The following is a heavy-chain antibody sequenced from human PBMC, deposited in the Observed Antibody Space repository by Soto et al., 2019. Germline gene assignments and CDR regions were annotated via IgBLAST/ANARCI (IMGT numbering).Heavy chain of an antibody. CDR2: IFYTGTT. CDR1: GGSVNTDAYY. V-gene: IGHV4-61*08. J-gene: IGHJ6*02. CDR3: ARDGSHGMDV. Sequence: QVQLQESGPGLVKPSETLSLTCTVSGGSVNTDAYYWTWIRQPPGKGLEWIGNIFYTGTTNYNPSLRSRVTKSVDTSKNQFSLKLTSVTAADTAVYYCARDGSHGMDVWGQGPTVTVSS.